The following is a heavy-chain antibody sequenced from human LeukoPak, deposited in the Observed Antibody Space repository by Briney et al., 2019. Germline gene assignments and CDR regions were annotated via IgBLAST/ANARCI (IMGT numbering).Heavy chain of an antibody. CDR2: ISYDGSNK. Sequence: GGSLRLSCAASGFTFSSYGMHWVRQAPGKGLEWVAVISYDGSNKYYADSVKGRFTISRDNSKNTLYLQMNSLRAEDTAVYYCAQGGRYYYYMDVWGKGTTVTVSS. CDR3: AQGGRYYYYMDV. D-gene: IGHD3-16*01. V-gene: IGHV3-30*18. CDR1: GFTFSSYG. J-gene: IGHJ6*03.